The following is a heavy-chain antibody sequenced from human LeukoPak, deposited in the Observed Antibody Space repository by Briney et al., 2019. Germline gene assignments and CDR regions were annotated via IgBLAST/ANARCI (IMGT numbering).Heavy chain of an antibody. CDR1: GFTFSSYS. CDR3: ARDSPHLWFGDNWFDP. CDR2: ISSSSSYI. Sequence: GGSLRLSCAASGFTFSSYSMNWVSQAPGKGLEWGSSISSSSSYIYYADSVKGRFTISRDNAKNSLYLQMNILRAEDTAVYYCARDSPHLWFGDNWFDPWGQGTLVTVSS. J-gene: IGHJ5*02. D-gene: IGHD3-10*01. V-gene: IGHV3-21*01.